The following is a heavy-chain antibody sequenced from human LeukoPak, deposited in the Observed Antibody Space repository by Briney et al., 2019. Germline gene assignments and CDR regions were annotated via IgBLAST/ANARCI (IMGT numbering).Heavy chain of an antibody. CDR2: IYYSGST. V-gene: IGHV4-59*12. CDR1: GGSISSYY. CDR3: ARAYYDSSGYYGAFDI. J-gene: IGHJ3*02. D-gene: IGHD3-22*01. Sequence: SETLSLTCTVSGGSISSYYWSWIRQPPGKGLEWIGYIYYSGSTNYNPSLKSRVTISVDTSKNQFSLKLSSVTAADTAVYYCARAYYDSSGYYGAFDIWGQGTMVTVSS.